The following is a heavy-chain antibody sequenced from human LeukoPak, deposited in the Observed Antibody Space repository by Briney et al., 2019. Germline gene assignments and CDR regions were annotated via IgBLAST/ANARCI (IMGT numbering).Heavy chain of an antibody. J-gene: IGHJ2*01. CDR2: SYPGDSDT. CDR3: ARGIGRTDFTPYWYFDL. CDR1: GYSFTSYW. Sequence: GESLKISCKGSGYSFTSYWIGWVRQMPGKGLEWMGISYPGDSDTRYSPSFQGQVTISADKSISTAYLQWSSLKASDTAMYYCARGIGRTDFTPYWYFDLWGRGTLVTVSS. D-gene: IGHD2-15*01. V-gene: IGHV5-51*01.